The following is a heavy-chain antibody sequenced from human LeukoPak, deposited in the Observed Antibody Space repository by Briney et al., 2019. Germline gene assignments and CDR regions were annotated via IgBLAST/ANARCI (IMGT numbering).Heavy chain of an antibody. Sequence: SETLSLTCTVSGGSISSGGYYWSWIRQPPGKGLEWIGYIYHSGSTYYNPALKSRVTISVDTSKNQFSLKLSSVTAADTAVYYCARSRWIQLWIIDYWGQGTLVTVSS. CDR1: GGSISSGGYY. J-gene: IGHJ4*02. CDR2: IYHSGST. D-gene: IGHD5-18*01. V-gene: IGHV4-30-2*01. CDR3: ARSRWIQLWIIDY.